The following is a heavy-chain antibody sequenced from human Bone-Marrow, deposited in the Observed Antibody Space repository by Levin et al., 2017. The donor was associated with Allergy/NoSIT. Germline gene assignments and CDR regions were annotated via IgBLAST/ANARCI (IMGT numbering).Heavy chain of an antibody. Sequence: SVKVSCKASGGNFNSHAMNWVRQAPGQGLEWMGVILPMFGSTNYAEKFQDRVTITADESTNTVYMELSGLRSDDTAVYYCARVSQPRFFVNGQYFDFWGQGTLVTVSS. D-gene: IGHD2-8*01. CDR3: ARVSQPRFFVNGQYFDF. CDR2: ILPMFGST. V-gene: IGHV1-69*13. CDR1: GGNFNSHA. J-gene: IGHJ4*02.